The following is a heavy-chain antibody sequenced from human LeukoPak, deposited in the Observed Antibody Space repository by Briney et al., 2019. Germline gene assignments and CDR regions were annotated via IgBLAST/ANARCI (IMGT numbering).Heavy chain of an antibody. Sequence: SETLSLTCTVPGGSISSNYYWGWIRQPPGKGLEWIVSFFYSGGTYYNPSLKSRVTISVDTSKNQFSLRLTSVTAADTAVYYCARARGRYIDFLDYWGQGTLITVSS. V-gene: IGHV4-39*02. CDR2: FFYSGGT. J-gene: IGHJ4*02. CDR3: ARARGRYIDFLDY. D-gene: IGHD3-9*01. CDR1: GGSISSNYY.